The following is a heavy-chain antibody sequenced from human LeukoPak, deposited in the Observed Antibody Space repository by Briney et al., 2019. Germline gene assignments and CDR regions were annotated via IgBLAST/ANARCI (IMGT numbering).Heavy chain of an antibody. CDR3: ARDGPEDDFWSGPYPPYFDY. J-gene: IGHJ4*02. V-gene: IGHV3-7*01. CDR2: IKQDGSEK. Sequence: PGVSLRRSCAASGFTVSSYWMSWVRQAPGNGLKWVANIKQDGSEKYYVDSVKGRFTISRDNAKNSLYLKMNSLRAEDTAVYYCARDGPEDDFWSGPYPPYFDYWGQGTLVTVSS. D-gene: IGHD3-3*01. CDR1: GFTVSSYW.